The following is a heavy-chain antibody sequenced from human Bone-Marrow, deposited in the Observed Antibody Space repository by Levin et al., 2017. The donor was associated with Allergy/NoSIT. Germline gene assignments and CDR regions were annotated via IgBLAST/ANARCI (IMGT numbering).Heavy chain of an antibody. J-gene: IGHJ4*02. D-gene: IGHD2-21*01. V-gene: IGHV5-51*01. CDR3: ARYRKNYCGGECHYQFDY. Sequence: RPGGSLRLSCKGSGYSFTNYWIAWVRHMPGKGLEYMGIIDPSDSETKNSPPFQGQVTMSADKSISTVYLQWSSVKASDTAMYYCARYRKNYCGGECHYQFDYWGQGALVTVSS. CDR2: IDPSDSET. CDR1: GYSFTNYW.